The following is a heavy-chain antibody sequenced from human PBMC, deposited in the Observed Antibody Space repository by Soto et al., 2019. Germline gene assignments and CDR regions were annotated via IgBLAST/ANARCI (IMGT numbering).Heavy chain of an antibody. CDR3: ARVLMDYYGSGSHYFDY. Sequence: GASVKVSCKASGYTFTSYYMHWVRQAPGQGLEWMGIINPSGGSTSYAQKFQGRVTMTRDTSTSTVYMELSSLRSEDTAVYYCARVLMDYYGSGSHYFDYWGQGTLVTVSS. J-gene: IGHJ4*02. D-gene: IGHD3-10*01. V-gene: IGHV1-46*03. CDR2: INPSGGST. CDR1: GYTFTSYY.